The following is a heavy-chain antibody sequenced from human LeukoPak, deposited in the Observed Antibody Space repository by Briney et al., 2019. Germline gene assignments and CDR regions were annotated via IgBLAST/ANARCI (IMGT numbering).Heavy chain of an antibody. CDR2: INYRGST. Sequence: KPSETLSLTCTVSGGSISNSDYYWDWIRQPPGKGLEWIGSINYRGSTYYNPSLKSRVTISVDTSKNQFSLKLSSVTAADTAVYYCARGRGVYSSSWYGSWNWFDPWGLGTLVTVSS. CDR1: GGSISNSDYY. V-gene: IGHV4-39*07. J-gene: IGHJ5*02. D-gene: IGHD6-13*01. CDR3: ARGRGVYSSSWYGSWNWFDP.